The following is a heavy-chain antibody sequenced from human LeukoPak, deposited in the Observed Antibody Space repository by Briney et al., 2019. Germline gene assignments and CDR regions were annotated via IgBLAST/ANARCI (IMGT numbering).Heavy chain of an antibody. CDR2: INPNSGGT. CDR1: GNTFTGYY. D-gene: IGHD4-17*01. Sequence: ASVKVSCKASGNTFTGYYMHWVRQAPGQGLEWMGWINPNSGGTDYAQKFQGRVTMTRDTPISTAYMELRRLRSDDTAVYYCARRSDYGSNWFDPWGQGTLVSVSS. CDR3: ARRSDYGSNWFDP. V-gene: IGHV1-2*02. J-gene: IGHJ5*02.